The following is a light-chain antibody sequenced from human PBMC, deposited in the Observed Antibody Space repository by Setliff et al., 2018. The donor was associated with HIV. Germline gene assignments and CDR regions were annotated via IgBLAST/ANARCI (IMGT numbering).Light chain of an antibody. CDR3: SSSTSSTTHVV. V-gene: IGLV2-14*01. CDR2: DVS. CDR1: SSDIGAYNY. J-gene: IGLJ2*01. Sequence: QSALTQPASVSGSPGQSITISCTGTSSDIGAYNYVSWYQQHPGKAPKLMIYDVSSRPSGVSHRFSGSKSGNTASLTISGLQAEDEADYYCSSSTSSTTHVVFGGGTQLTVL.